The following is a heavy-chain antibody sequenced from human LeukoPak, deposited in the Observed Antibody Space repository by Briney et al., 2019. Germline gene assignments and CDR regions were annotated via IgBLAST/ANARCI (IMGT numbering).Heavy chain of an antibody. CDR3: ARSGRVDIVATISPFDY. D-gene: IGHD5-12*01. CDR2: INHSGST. V-gene: IGHV4-34*01. CDR1: GRSFSGYY. J-gene: IGHJ4*02. Sequence: PSETLSLTCAVYGRSFSGYYWSWIRQPPGKGLEWIGEINHSGSTNYNPSLKSRVTISVDTSKNQFSLKLSSVTAADTAVYYCARSGRVDIVATISPFDYWGQGTLVTVSS.